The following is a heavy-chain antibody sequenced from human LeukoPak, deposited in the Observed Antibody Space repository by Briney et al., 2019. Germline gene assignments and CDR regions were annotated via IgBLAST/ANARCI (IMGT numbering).Heavy chain of an antibody. CDR3: AKRFLTNYVVSGIKNNNGFTP. Sequence: PSETLSLTCAVYGGSFSGYYWSWIRQPPGKGLEWIGEINHSGSTNYNPSLKSRVTISVDTSNKQFSVKLSSVTAADTAVYYCAKRFLTNYVVSGIKNNNGFTPGAREPWSPSPQ. D-gene: IGHD3-10*01. CDR1: GGSFSGYY. J-gene: IGHJ5*02. V-gene: IGHV4-34*01. CDR2: INHSGST.